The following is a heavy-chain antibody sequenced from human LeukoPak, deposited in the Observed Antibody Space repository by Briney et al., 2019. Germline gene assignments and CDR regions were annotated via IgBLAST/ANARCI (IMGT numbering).Heavy chain of an antibody. CDR1: GGSISPYY. J-gene: IGHJ5*02. V-gene: IGHV4-59*01. D-gene: IGHD3-22*01. CDR2: IYYSGTT. Sequence: SETLSLTCTVSGGSISPYYWSWIRQSPGKGLEWIAYIYYSGTTNYNPSLKSRVTISVDTSKNQFSLKLRSVTAADTAIYYCARSDYNENRDKAFWFDPWGQGTLVTVSS. CDR3: ARSDYNENRDKAFWFDP.